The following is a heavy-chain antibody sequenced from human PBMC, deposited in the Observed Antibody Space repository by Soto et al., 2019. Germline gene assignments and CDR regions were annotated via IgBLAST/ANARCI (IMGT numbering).Heavy chain of an antibody. CDR1: GFSFGDSA. CDR2: IVVVNGNT. J-gene: IGHJ6*02. CDR3: AVTDLPFRPLTEPTENGMDV. D-gene: IGHD2-8*01. Sequence: ELVQSGPEAREPGTSVKVSCRASGFSFGDSAVQWGRQGRGQRLEWIGWIVVVNGNTNYAPRFEGRVTLTRDASTSTSHMELTSLSSDDTAVYFCAVTDLPFRPLTEPTENGMDVWGQGTTVTVSS. V-gene: IGHV1-58*01.